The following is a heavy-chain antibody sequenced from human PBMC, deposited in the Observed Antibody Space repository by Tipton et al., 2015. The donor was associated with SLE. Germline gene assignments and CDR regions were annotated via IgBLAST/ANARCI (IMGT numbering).Heavy chain of an antibody. J-gene: IGHJ2*01. Sequence: TLSLTCAVYGGSFSGYYWSRIRQPPGKGLEWIGEINHSGSTNYNPSLKSRVTISVDTSKNQFSLQLNSVTPEDTAVYYCARAGGSRGYFDLWGRGTLVTVSS. CDR3: ARAGGSRGYFDL. V-gene: IGHV4-34*01. CDR1: GGSFSGYY. CDR2: INHSGST. D-gene: IGHD3-10*01.